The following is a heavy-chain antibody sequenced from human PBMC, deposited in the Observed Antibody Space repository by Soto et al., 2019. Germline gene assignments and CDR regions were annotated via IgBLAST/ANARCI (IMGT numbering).Heavy chain of an antibody. Sequence: EVQLEESGGGLIKPGESLTLSCAASDFILSDAWMKCVRQAPGKGLESVGRIKSKAHGGTTDYAAPLKGRFTILRDDSKNTLYLQMNSLQTEDTAMYYCASYRDSSGLRRYDYWGQGALVTVSS. V-gene: IGHV3-15*07. J-gene: IGHJ4*02. CDR1: DFILSDAW. CDR2: IKSKAHGGTT. D-gene: IGHD3-22*01. CDR3: ASYRDSSGLRRYDY.